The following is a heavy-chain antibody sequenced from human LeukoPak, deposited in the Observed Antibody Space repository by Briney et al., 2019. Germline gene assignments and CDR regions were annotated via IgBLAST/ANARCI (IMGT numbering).Heavy chain of an antibody. CDR3: ARLTYYYDSSGYYSERNDAFDI. CDR1: GGSFSGYY. Sequence: SETLSLTCAVYGGSFSGYYWSWIRQPPGKGLEWTGEINHSGSTNYNPSLKSRVTISVDTSKNQFSLKLSSVTAADTAVYYCARLTYYYDSSGYYSERNDAFDIWGQGTMVTVSS. V-gene: IGHV4-34*01. CDR2: INHSGST. J-gene: IGHJ3*02. D-gene: IGHD3-22*01.